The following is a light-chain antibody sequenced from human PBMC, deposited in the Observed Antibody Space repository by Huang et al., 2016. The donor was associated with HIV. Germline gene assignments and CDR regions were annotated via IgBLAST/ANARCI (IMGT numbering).Light chain of an antibody. V-gene: IGKV1-13*02. CDR3: QQLHTYPIT. CDR1: QDIGTS. CDR2: GAS. Sequence: QLTQSPPSLSASVGDTIIISCRASQDIGTSLAWYQQKTGRAPKLLISGASTLQTGVPSRFSGDSAGKCFTLFITGLQPEDFATYYCQQLHTYPITVGQGTRLDIK. J-gene: IGKJ5*01.